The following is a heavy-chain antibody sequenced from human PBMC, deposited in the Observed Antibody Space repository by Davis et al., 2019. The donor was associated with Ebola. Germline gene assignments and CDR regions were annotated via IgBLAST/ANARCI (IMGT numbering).Heavy chain of an antibody. Sequence: SETLSLTCTVSGGSVNNGFFYWTWIRQPPGKGLEWIGYVYHLGSTDSNPSLKSRVTMSVDTSKNQFSLKLTSVTAADTSVYYCATSNWFDPWGQGTLVTVSS. CDR2: VYHLGST. J-gene: IGHJ5*02. CDR3: ATSNWFDP. V-gene: IGHV4-61*01. CDR1: GGSVNNGFFY.